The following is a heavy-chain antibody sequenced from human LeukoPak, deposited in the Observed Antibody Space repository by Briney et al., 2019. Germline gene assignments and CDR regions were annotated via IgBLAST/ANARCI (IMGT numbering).Heavy chain of an antibody. J-gene: IGHJ5*02. D-gene: IGHD6-13*01. V-gene: IGHV3-66*02. CDR3: ARPRGAAAGTFGFDP. Sequence: GGSLRLSCAASGFTVSSNYMSWVRQAPGKGLEWASVIYSGGSTYYADSVKGRFTISRDNSKNTLYLQMNSLRAEDTAVYYCARPRGAAAGTFGFDPWGQGTLVTVSS. CDR2: IYSGGST. CDR1: GFTVSSNY.